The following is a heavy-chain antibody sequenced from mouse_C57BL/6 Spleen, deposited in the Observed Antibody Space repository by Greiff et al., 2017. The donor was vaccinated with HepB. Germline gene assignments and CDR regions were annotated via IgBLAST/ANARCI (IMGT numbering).Heavy chain of an antibody. CDR1: GYTFTDYE. J-gene: IGHJ1*03. CDR3: TSRGGSSYVGWYFDV. Sequence: VQLQESGAELVRPGASVTLSCKASGYTFTDYEMHWVKQTPVHGLEWIGAIDPETGGTAYNQKFKGKAILTADKSSSTAYMELRSLTSEDSAVYYCTSRGGSSYVGWYFDVWGTGTTVTVSS. CDR2: IDPETGGT. D-gene: IGHD1-1*01. V-gene: IGHV1-15*01.